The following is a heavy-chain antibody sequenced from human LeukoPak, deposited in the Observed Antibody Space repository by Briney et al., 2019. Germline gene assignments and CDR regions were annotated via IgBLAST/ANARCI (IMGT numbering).Heavy chain of an antibody. V-gene: IGHV3-48*03. CDR3: ARENPYADF. CDR1: SFSFSDFD. Sequence: PGGSLRLSCTTSSFSFSDFDMNWVRQAPGKGLEWISYINFSGSTIKYAESVKGRFIISRDNTKNSLYRQLNSLRAEDTAVYYCARENPYADFWSQGTLVTVAS. D-gene: IGHD2/OR15-2a*01. J-gene: IGHJ4*02. CDR2: INFSGSTI.